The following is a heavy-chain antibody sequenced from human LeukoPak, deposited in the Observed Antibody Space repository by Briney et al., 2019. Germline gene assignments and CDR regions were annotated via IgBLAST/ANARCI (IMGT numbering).Heavy chain of an antibody. D-gene: IGHD6-13*01. CDR3: ASWIYSSSWSHFDY. Sequence: GGSLRLSCLTSGFTFSTNAMSWVRQAPGKGLEWISGISGSGASTYYADSVTGRFTISRDNSRNTLYLQMNSLRAEDTAVYYCASWIYSSSWSHFDYWGQGTLVTVSS. J-gene: IGHJ4*02. CDR2: ISGSGAST. V-gene: IGHV3-23*01. CDR1: GFTFSTNA.